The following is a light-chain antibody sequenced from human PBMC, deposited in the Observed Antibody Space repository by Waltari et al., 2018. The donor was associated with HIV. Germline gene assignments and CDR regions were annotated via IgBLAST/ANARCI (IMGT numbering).Light chain of an antibody. CDR2: EVT. V-gene: IGLV2-8*01. J-gene: IGLJ3*02. CDR3: SSYGDSLRVL. Sequence: QSALTQPPSASGSLGQSVTISCTGSSSDIGAYDSVPWFQQPPRSAPKLLLYEVTRRPSRFSDRFSASRSGSTAFLTVAGLQPDDEATYFCSSYGDSLRVLFGGGTNVTVL. CDR1: SSDIGAYDS.